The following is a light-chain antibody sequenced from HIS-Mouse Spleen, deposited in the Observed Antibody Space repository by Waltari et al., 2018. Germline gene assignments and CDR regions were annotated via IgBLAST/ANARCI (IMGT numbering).Light chain of an antibody. CDR3: QQYGSSPLT. CDR2: GAS. J-gene: IGKJ4*01. V-gene: IGKV3-20*01. Sequence: RRASQSVSSSYLAWYQQKPGQAPRLLIYGASSRATGIPDRFSGSGSGTDFTLTISRLEPEDFAVYYCQQYGSSPLTFGGGTKVEIK. CDR1: QSVSSSY.